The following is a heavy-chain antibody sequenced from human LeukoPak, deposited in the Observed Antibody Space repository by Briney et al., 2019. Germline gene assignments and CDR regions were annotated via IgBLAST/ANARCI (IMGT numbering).Heavy chain of an antibody. CDR1: GFTFEDYA. V-gene: IGHV3-9*01. CDR2: ISWNSGSI. CDR3: AKDISVNWFDP. Sequence: PGGSLRLSCAASGFTFEDYAMHWVRQAPGKGLEWVSGISWNSGSIGYADSVKGRFTISRDNAKNSLYLQMNSLRAEDTALYYCAKDISVNWFDPWGQGTLVTVSS. D-gene: IGHD2/OR15-2a*01. J-gene: IGHJ5*02.